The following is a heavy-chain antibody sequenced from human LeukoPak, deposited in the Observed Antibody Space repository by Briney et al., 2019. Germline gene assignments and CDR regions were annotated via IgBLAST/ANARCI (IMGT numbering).Heavy chain of an antibody. Sequence: PSETLSLTCAVYGGSFSGYYWSWIRPPPGKGLEWIGEINHSGSTNYNPSLKSRVTISVDTSKNQFSLKLSSVTAADTAVYYCASASGYSSSWLDYWGQGTLVTVSS. D-gene: IGHD6-13*01. CDR3: ASASGYSSSWLDY. V-gene: IGHV4-34*01. CDR2: INHSGST. CDR1: GGSFSGYY. J-gene: IGHJ4*02.